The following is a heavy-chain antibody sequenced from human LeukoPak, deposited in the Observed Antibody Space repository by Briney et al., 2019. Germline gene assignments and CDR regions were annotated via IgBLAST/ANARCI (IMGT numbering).Heavy chain of an antibody. CDR2: INPGGGST. V-gene: IGHV1-46*01. D-gene: IGHD3-3*01. CDR1: GYTFTSHF. Sequence: ASVKVSCKASGYTFTSHFMHWVRQAPGQGLEWMGIINPGGGSTSYTQKFQGRVTMTRDTSTSAVYMGLSSLRSEDTAVYYCAGATITIFGVVIIYAFDIWGQGTMVTVSS. J-gene: IGHJ3*02. CDR3: AGATITIFGVVIIYAFDI.